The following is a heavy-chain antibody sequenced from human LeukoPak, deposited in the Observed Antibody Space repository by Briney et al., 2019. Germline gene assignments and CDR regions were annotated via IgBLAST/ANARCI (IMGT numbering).Heavy chain of an antibody. CDR1: GGSISSGSYF. V-gene: IGHV4-61*09. CDR3: ARGPWSDYNLYYFDF. Sequence: SETLSLTCTVSGGSISSGSYFWSWIRQPAGKELEWIGHIYRTGTTNYNPSLKSRVTMSIDTSKNQFSVNLESVTAADTAVYYCARGPWSDYNLYYFDFWGQGTLVTVSS. D-gene: IGHD3-10*01. CDR2: IYRTGTT. J-gene: IGHJ4*02.